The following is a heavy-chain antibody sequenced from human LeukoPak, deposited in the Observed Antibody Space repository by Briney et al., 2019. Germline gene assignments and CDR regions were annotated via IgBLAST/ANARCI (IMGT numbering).Heavy chain of an antibody. D-gene: IGHD2-8*01. CDR3: ARASRMLSTFGLVPRAFDI. CDR2: INHSGST. V-gene: IGHV4-34*01. Sequence: SETLSLTCAVYGGSFSGYYWSWIRQPPGKGLEWIGEINHSGSTNYNPSLKSRVTISVDTSKNQFSLKLSSVTAADTAVYYCARASRMLSTFGLVPRAFDIWGQGTMVTVSS. J-gene: IGHJ3*02. CDR1: GGSFSGYY.